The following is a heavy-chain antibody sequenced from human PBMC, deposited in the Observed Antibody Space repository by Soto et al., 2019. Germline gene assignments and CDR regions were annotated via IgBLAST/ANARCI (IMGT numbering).Heavy chain of an antibody. D-gene: IGHD6-13*01. CDR2: ISWNSGSI. CDR1: GFTFDDYA. J-gene: IGHJ6*02. CDR3: AKDNSSSWTRSGGMDV. Sequence: GGSQRLSCAASGFTFDDYAMHWVRQAPGKGLEWVSGISWNSGSIGYADSVKGRFTISRDNAKNSLYLQMNSLRAEDTALYYCAKDNSSSWTRSGGMDVCGQGTTVTVYS. V-gene: IGHV3-9*01.